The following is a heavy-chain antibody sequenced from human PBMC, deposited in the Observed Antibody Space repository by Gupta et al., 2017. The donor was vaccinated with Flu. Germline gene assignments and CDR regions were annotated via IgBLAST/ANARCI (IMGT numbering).Heavy chain of an antibody. CDR2: MNPNSGNT. J-gene: IGHJ4*02. CDR1: GYTFTSYD. Sequence: QVQLVQSGAEVKKPGASVKVSCKASGYTFTSYDINWVRQATGQGLEWMGWMNPNSGNTGYAQKFQGRVTMTRNTSISTAYMELSSLRSEDTAVYYCARLWFGDVQPPVEGDHDYWGQGTLVTVSS. CDR3: ARLWFGDVQPPVEGDHDY. D-gene: IGHD3-10*01. V-gene: IGHV1-8*01.